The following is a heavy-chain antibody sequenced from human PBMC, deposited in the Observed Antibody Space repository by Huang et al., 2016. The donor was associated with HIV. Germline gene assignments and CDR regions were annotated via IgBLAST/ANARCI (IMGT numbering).Heavy chain of an antibody. Sequence: EVQLVESGGGLVQPGRSLRLSCAASGFTFDDYAFHWVRQGPGKGVEWVSGISWNSKSIDYADSVKGRFTISRDNAKNSLYLEMKSLRVEDTALYYCAKDASSGYSSGHSGFKVYFFDFWGQGTLVTVSS. J-gene: IGHJ4*02. V-gene: IGHV3-9*01. CDR3: AKDASSGYSSGHSGFKVYFFDF. CDR2: ISWNSKSI. CDR1: GFTFDDYA. D-gene: IGHD5-18*01.